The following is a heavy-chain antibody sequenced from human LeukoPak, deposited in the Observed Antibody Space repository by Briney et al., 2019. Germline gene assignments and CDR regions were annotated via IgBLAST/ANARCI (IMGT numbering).Heavy chain of an antibody. J-gene: IGHJ4*02. V-gene: IGHV4-38-2*02. CDR2: IYHSGST. CDR1: DYSISSGYY. Sequence: PSETLSLTCTVSDYSISSGYYWAWIRQPPGKGLEWIGSIYHSGSTYYNPSLKSRVTISVDTSKNQFSLKLSSVTAADTAVYYCARDAYLYQSGLSWGQGTLVTVSS. D-gene: IGHD3-16*01. CDR3: ARDAYLYQSGLS.